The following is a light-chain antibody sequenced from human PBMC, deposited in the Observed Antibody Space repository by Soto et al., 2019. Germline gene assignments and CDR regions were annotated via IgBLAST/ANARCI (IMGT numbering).Light chain of an antibody. CDR2: GAS. J-gene: IGKJ4*01. CDR3: QQRYTSPVT. V-gene: IGKV1-39*01. Sequence: DIQMTQSPSSLSVSIGDRVTITCRASQSISTYLNWYEKKPGKDPNLLIYGASTLQSGVPSRFSGGGSGTYFNLTISGLQTEEFGSYYCQQRYTSPVTGGGGTQWEIK. CDR1: QSISTY.